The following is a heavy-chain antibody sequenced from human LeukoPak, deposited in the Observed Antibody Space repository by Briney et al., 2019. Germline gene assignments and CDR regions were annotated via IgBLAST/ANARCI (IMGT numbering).Heavy chain of an antibody. Sequence: ASVKVFCKASGYTFTNFDINWVRQATGQGLEWMGWMNPKTGNTGSAQKLQGRVTITGNTSISTAYMELSSLRSEDTAVYYCVRIDYSNAFDIWGQGTMVTVSS. CDR2: MNPKTGNT. CDR1: GYTFTNFD. CDR3: VRIDYSNAFDI. J-gene: IGHJ3*02. D-gene: IGHD4-11*01. V-gene: IGHV1-8*01.